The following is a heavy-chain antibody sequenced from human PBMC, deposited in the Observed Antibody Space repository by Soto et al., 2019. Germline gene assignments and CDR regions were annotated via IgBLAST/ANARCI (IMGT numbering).Heavy chain of an antibody. CDR3: ARLPDYVSPSAFIDY. Sequence: GESLKISCKGSGYSFTSYWIGWVRQMPGKGLEWMGIIYPGDSDTRYSPSFQGQVTISADKSIGTAYLQWSSLKASDTAMYYCARLPDYVSPSAFIDYWGQGTLVTVPS. J-gene: IGHJ4*02. D-gene: IGHD3-10*02. CDR2: IYPGDSDT. CDR1: GYSFTSYW. V-gene: IGHV5-51*01.